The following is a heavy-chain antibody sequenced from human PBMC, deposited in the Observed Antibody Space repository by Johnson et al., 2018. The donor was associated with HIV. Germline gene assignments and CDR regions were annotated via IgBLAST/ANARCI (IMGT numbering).Heavy chain of an antibody. D-gene: IGHD1-26*01. CDR3: ARDRGYLDAFDI. CDR2: ISYDGINK. V-gene: IGHV3-30-3*01. Sequence: VQLVESGGGVVQPGRSLRLSCAASGFTFSTFAIHWVRQAPGKGLDCVAVISYDGINKYYADSVKGRFTISRDNSKNTLYLQMNSLRAEDTAVFYCARDRGYLDAFDIWGQGTMVTVSS. J-gene: IGHJ3*02. CDR1: GFTFSTFA.